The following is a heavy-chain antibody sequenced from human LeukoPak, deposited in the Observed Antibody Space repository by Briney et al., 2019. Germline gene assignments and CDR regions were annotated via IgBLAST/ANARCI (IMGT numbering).Heavy chain of an antibody. Sequence: GASVKVSCKASGYTFTSYGISWVRQAPGQGLEWMGWMNPNSGNTGYAQKFQGRVTMTRNTSISTAYMELSSLRSEDTAVYYCARGLHNWGYAFDIWGQGTMVTVSS. CDR2: MNPNSGNT. CDR1: GYTFTSYG. V-gene: IGHV1-8*02. CDR3: ARGLHNWGYAFDI. D-gene: IGHD7-27*01. J-gene: IGHJ3*02.